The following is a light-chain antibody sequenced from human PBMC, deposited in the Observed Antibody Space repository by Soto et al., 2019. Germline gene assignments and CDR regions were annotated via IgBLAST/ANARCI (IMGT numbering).Light chain of an antibody. J-gene: IGLJ3*02. V-gene: IGLV1-44*01. Sequence: QAVVTQPPSASGTPGQRVTISCSGSSSNIGSNAVSWYQHFPGTAPKVLIYSDDQRPSGVPDRFSGSKSGTSASLAISGLQAEDEDDYFCAAWGDSLNTWVFGGGTKLTVL. CDR3: AAWGDSLNTWV. CDR1: SSNIGSNA. CDR2: SDD.